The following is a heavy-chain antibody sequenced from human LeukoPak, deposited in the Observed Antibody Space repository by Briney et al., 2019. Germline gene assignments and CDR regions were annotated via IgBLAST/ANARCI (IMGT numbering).Heavy chain of an antibody. J-gene: IGHJ4*02. CDR2: ISSSRYM. D-gene: IGHD6-13*01. V-gene: IGHV3-21*06. CDR1: GFTFSNYN. CDR3: ARVSTAVSLAIDY. Sequence: GGSLRLSCAASGFTFSNYNMNWVRQAPGKGLEWVSVISSSRYMYYADSVKGRFTISRDNAKNSLYLQMNSLRAEDTAVYYCARVSTAVSLAIDYWGQGTLVTVST.